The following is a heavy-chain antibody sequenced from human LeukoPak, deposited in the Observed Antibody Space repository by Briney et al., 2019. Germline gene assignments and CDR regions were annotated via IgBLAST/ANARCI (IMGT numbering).Heavy chain of an antibody. D-gene: IGHD3-22*01. CDR3: ARDNGSGYYYDY. J-gene: IGHJ4*02. V-gene: IGHV4-59*01. CDR2: IYYSGST. Sequence: SETLSLTCTVSGGSISPYYWSLIRQPPGKGLEWIGYIYYSGSTNYNPSLKSRVTMSVDTSKNQFSLKLSSVTAADTAVYYCARDNGSGYYYDYWGQGTLVTVSS. CDR1: GGSISPYY.